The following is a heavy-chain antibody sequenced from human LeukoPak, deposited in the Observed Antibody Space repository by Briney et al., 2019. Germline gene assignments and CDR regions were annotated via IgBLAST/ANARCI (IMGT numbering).Heavy chain of an antibody. Sequence: PGRSLRLSCAASGFTFSSYAMHWVRQAPGKGLEWVAVISYDGSNKYYADSVKGRFTISRDNSKNTLYLQMNSLRAEDTAVYYCARDQEGIVVVPAAINYYYYDMDVWGKGTTVTVSS. CDR1: GFTFSSYA. CDR2: ISYDGSNK. J-gene: IGHJ6*04. V-gene: IGHV3-30*04. CDR3: ARDQEGIVVVPAAINYYYYDMDV. D-gene: IGHD2-2*02.